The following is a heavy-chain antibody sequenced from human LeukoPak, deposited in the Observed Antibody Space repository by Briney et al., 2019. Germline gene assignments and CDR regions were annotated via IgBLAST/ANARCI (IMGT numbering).Heavy chain of an antibody. CDR3: AKPLLVVPAAIRSSFDY. CDR1: GFTFSSYS. Sequence: GGSLRLSCAASGFTFSSYSMNWVRQAPGKGLEWVSAISGSDGSTYYADSVKGRFTISRDNSKNTLYLQMNSLRAEDTAVYYCAKPLLVVPAAIRSSFDYWGQGTLVTVSS. V-gene: IGHV3-23*01. J-gene: IGHJ4*02. CDR2: ISGSDGST. D-gene: IGHD2-2*02.